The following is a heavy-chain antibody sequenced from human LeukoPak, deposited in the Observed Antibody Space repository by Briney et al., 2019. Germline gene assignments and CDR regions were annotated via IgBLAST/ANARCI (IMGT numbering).Heavy chain of an antibody. V-gene: IGHV1-2*04. CDR1: GGTFSSYA. CDR3: ARGESSSWYRNYYYGMDV. CDR2: INPNSGGT. D-gene: IGHD6-13*01. J-gene: IGHJ6*04. Sequence: ASVKASCKASGGTFSSYAISWVRQAPGQGLEWMGWINPNSGGTNYAQKFQGWVTMTRDTSISTAYMELSRLRSDDTAVYYCARGESSSWYRNYYYGMDVWGKGTTVTVSS.